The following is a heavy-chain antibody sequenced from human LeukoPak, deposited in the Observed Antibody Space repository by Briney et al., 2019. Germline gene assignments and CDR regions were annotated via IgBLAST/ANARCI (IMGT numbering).Heavy chain of an antibody. D-gene: IGHD6-19*01. CDR1: GYTFTGYY. V-gene: IGHV1-2*06. J-gene: IGHJ4*02. CDR3: ARDSSGWDFDY. Sequence: ASVKVSCKASGYTFTGYYMHWVRQAPGQGLEWMGRINPNGGGTNYAQKFQGRVTMTRDTSISTAYMELSRLRSDDTAVYYCARDSSGWDFDYWGQGTLVTVSS. CDR2: INPNGGGT.